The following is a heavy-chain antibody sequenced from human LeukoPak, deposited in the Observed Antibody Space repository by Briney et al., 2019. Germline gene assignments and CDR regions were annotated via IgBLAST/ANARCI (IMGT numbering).Heavy chain of an antibody. J-gene: IGHJ4*02. Sequence: GGSLRLSCAASGFTFTGYAMSWVRQAPGKGLEWVSSISGNGDTTYYADSVKGHFTISRDNAKNTLYLQMNSLRAEDTAVYYCAKNSNWGSRYFDYWGQGTLVTVSS. CDR3: AKNSNWGSRYFDY. CDR2: ISGNGDTT. V-gene: IGHV3-23*01. CDR1: GFTFTGYA. D-gene: IGHD7-27*01.